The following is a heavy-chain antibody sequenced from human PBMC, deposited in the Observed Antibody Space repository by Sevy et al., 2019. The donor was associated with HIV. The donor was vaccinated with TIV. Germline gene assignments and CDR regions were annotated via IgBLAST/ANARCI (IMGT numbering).Heavy chain of an antibody. D-gene: IGHD3-22*01. J-gene: IGHJ4*02. CDR3: AIQGYYDSSGYFSPFDY. CDR1: GFTFDDYT. CDR2: IGWEGGST. Sequence: EGSLRLSCAASGFTFDDYTMHWVRQAPGKELEWVSLIGWEGGSTYYADSVKGRFTISRDNSKNSLYLQMNSLRTEDHALYYCAIQGYYDSSGYFSPFDYWGQGTLVTVSS. V-gene: IGHV3-43*01.